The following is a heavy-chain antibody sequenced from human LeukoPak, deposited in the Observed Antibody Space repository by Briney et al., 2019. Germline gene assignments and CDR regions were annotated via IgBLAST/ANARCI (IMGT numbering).Heavy chain of an antibody. CDR1: GYSFTSYW. Sequence: GESLKISCQGSGYSFTSYWIGWVRQMPGKGLEWMGIIYPGDSDTRYSPSFQGQVTISADKSISTAYLQWSSLKASDTAMYYCARGVEMATTPFDYWGQGTLVTVSS. D-gene: IGHD5-24*01. CDR2: IYPGDSDT. V-gene: IGHV5-51*01. J-gene: IGHJ4*02. CDR3: ARGVEMATTPFDY.